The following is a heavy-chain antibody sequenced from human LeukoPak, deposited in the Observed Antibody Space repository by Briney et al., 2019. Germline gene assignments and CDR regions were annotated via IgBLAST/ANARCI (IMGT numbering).Heavy chain of an antibody. CDR3: ARDPVEYQLSPRVCWFDP. D-gene: IGHD2-2*01. Sequence: ASVKVSCRASGYTFTSYAISWVRQAPGQGLEWMGWISAYNGNTNYAQKLQGRVTMTTDTSTSTAYMELRSLRSDDTAVYYCARDPVEYQLSPRVCWFDPWGQGTLVTVSS. CDR1: GYTFTSYA. J-gene: IGHJ5*02. CDR2: ISAYNGNT. V-gene: IGHV1-18*01.